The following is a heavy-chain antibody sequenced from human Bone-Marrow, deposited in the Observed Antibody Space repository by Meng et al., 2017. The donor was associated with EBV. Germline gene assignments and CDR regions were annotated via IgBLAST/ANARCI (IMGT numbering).Heavy chain of an antibody. CDR2: ISYDGSNK. Sequence: QVQLVESGGGVVQPGRSLRLSCAASGFTFSSYGMHWVRQAPGKGLEWVAVISYDGSNKYYADSVKGRFTISRDNSKNTLYLQMNSLRAEDTAVYYCARGYYDSSGIDYRGQGTLVTVSA. CDR1: GFTFSSYG. D-gene: IGHD3-22*01. J-gene: IGHJ4*02. V-gene: IGHV3-30*03. CDR3: ARGYYDSSGIDY.